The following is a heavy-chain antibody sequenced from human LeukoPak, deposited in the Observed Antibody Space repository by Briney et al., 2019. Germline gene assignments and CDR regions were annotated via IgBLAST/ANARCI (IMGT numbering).Heavy chain of an antibody. J-gene: IGHJ6*03. CDR3: ARVRPYYYYMDV. CDR1: GFSFSSYW. Sequence: GGSLRLSCAASGFSFSSYWVSWVRQAPGKGLEWVANIQQDGSTKYYVDSVKGRFTISRDNARNSLYLQMNSLRAEDTAVYYCARVRPYYYYMDVWGKGTTVTVSS. V-gene: IGHV3-7*01. CDR2: IQQDGSTK.